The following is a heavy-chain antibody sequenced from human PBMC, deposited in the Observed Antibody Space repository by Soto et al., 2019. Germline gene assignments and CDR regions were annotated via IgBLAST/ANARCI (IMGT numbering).Heavy chain of an antibody. Sequence: QVQLAQSGAEMTKPGSSVKVSCRASGGSFSDFAFSWVRQAPGQGLEWMGGIIPMFAATKNAQRLQDRVTITADESTNTVYLALNSLTSEDTAIYYCARGAIVAVPAALSSYHDYTNYRFDSWGQGTLVTVSS. CDR2: IIPMFAAT. CDR3: ARGAIVAVPAALSSYHDYTNYRFDS. CDR1: GGSFSDFA. V-gene: IGHV1-69*01. D-gene: IGHD2-15*01. J-gene: IGHJ4*02.